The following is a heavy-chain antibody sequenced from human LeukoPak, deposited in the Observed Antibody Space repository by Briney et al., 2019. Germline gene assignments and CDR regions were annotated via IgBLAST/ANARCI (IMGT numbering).Heavy chain of an antibody. Sequence: PGGSLRLSCATSGFTFSSYAMIWVRQAPGKGLEWVSFISGGDTTHHADSVKGWFTISRDNSRNTLYLQMNSLRAEDTAIYYCAKVDYYGSGRPGYFDYWGQGTLVTVSS. J-gene: IGHJ4*02. CDR3: AKVDYYGSGRPGYFDY. V-gene: IGHV3-23*01. CDR1: GFTFSSYA. D-gene: IGHD3-10*01. CDR2: ISGGDTT.